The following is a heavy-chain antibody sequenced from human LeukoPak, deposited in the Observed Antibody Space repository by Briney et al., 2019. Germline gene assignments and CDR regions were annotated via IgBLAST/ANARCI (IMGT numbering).Heavy chain of an antibody. V-gene: IGHV3-43D*03. CDR1: GFTFDDYA. J-gene: IGHJ4*02. D-gene: IGHD2-2*01. CDR2: ISWDGGST. CDR3: AKESGPSSTSYKLEYYFDY. Sequence: GGSLRLSCAASGFTFDDYAMHWVRQAPGKGLEWVSLISWDGGSTYYADSVKGRFTISRDNSKNSLYLQMNSLRAEDTALYYCAKESGPSSTSYKLEYYFDYWGQGTLVTVSS.